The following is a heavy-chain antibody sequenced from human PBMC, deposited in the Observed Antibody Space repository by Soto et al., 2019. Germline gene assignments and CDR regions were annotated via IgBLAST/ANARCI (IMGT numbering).Heavy chain of an antibody. CDR1: GFTVSSKY. CDR2: IQNVGPT. V-gene: IGHV3-66*01. J-gene: IGHJ6*04. Sequence: EVQLVESGGGLVQPGGSLRLSCAASGFTVSSKYMSWVRQAPGRGLEWVSLIQNVGPTYYADCVKGRFTISRDTSENTVHLQLDSLRAEDTAVYYCASDDVLCDGGHCYGPHLEVWGKGTTVTVSS. CDR3: ASDDVLCDGGHCYGPHLEV. D-gene: IGHD2-21*02.